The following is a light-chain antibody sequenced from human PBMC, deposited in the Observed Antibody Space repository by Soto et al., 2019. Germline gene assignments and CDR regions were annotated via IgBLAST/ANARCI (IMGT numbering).Light chain of an antibody. CDR2: DAS. J-gene: IGKJ5*01. Sequence: EIVLTQSPGTLSLSPGERAPLSCRASQRVYSSSLAWYQQKPGQAPRLLIYDASSRATGIPDRFSGRGSGTDVSLTISRRDPEDFSVYYWQQYGSSPIPFGQGTRLELK. CDR3: QQYGSSPIP. CDR1: QRVYSSS. V-gene: IGKV3-20*01.